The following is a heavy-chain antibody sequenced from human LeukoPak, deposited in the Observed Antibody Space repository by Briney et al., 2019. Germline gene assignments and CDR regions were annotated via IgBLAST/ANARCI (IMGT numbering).Heavy chain of an antibody. V-gene: IGHV3-48*03. Sequence: GGSLRHSCEASSGFTFGNLDMHWLRQAPGKGLEWLSSIGISGDYSTYYAESVKGRFSISRDNAKNFLYLHMDRLRAEDTAVYFCARNRGYCDDASCRTWSAGWGEGTLVIVSS. CDR1: GFTFGNLD. CDR3: ARNRGYCDDASCRTWSAG. J-gene: IGHJ4*02. CDR2: IGISGDYST. D-gene: IGHD2-15*01.